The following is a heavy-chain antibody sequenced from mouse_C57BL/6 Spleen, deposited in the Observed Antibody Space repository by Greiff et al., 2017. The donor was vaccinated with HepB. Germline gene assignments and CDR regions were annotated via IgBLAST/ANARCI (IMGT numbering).Heavy chain of an antibody. J-gene: IGHJ3*01. CDR1: GYTFTSYW. V-gene: IGHV1-74*01. Sequence: VKLQQPGAELVKPGASVKVSCKASGYTFTSYWMHWVKQRPGQGLEWIGRIHPSDSDTNYNQKFKGKATLTVDKSSSTAYMQLSSLTAEDSAVYYCAIGLGRGAWFAYWGQGTLVTVSA. CDR3: AIGLGRGAWFAY. CDR2: IHPSDSDT. D-gene: IGHD4-1*01.